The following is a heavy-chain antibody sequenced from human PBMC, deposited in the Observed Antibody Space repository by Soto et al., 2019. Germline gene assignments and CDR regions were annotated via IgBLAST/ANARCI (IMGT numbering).Heavy chain of an antibody. Sequence: GASVKVSCKASGYTFTSYGISWVRQAPGQGLEWMGWISAYNGNTNYAQKLQGRVTMTTDTSTSTAYMELRSLRSDDTAVYYCARDSAIFGVVNPGDYWGQGTLVTSPQ. CDR1: GYTFTSYG. J-gene: IGHJ4*02. V-gene: IGHV1-18*04. CDR3: ARDSAIFGVVNPGDY. CDR2: ISAYNGNT. D-gene: IGHD3-3*01.